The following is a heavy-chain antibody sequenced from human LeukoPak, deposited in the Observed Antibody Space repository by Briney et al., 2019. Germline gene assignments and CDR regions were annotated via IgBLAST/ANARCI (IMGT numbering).Heavy chain of an antibody. V-gene: IGHV1-69*08. J-gene: IGHJ4*02. D-gene: IGHD3-10*01. CDR1: GGTFATYS. CDR3: ARAGQISTGAYFDY. CDR2: IRPVLDKT. Sequence: GASVKVSCKASGGTFATYSYSWVRQAPGQGLEWVGRIRPVLDKTNYAQKFQGRVTITADKTTNTAYMDLSSLRSEYTAVYYCARAGQISTGAYFDYWGQGTLVTVSS.